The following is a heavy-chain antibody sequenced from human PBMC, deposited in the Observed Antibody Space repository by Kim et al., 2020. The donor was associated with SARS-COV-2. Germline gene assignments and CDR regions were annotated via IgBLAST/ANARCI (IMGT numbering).Heavy chain of an antibody. CDR3: ARDVGVGVPTPVMYYFDY. D-gene: IGHD2-2*01. V-gene: IGHV1-46*01. J-gene: IGHJ4*02. CDR1: GYTLTNQF. CDR2: INPNGDTS. Sequence: APVKVSCKASGYTLTNQFIHWVRQAPGQGPEWMGVINPNGDTSDYAPRFQGRVTMTSDTSTSTVYMELSSLRSEDTAVYYCARDVGVGVPTPVMYYFDYWGQGTLVTVSS.